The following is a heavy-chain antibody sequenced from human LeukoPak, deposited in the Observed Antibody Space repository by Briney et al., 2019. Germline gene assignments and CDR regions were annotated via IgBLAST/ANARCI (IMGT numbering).Heavy chain of an antibody. CDR3: ARLTKNDSGSFRFGKKKRGYMDV. V-gene: IGHV4-39*07. Sequence: SVTLSLTCTVSGGSISTSNYYWGWIRQPPGKGLEWIGNIFYSGSTYYSPSLKSRVTISLDTSRNQFSLKLSSVTAADTAVYYCARLTKNDSGSFRFGKKKRGYMDVWGKGTTVTISS. CDR1: GGSISTSNYY. J-gene: IGHJ6*03. D-gene: IGHD3-10*01. CDR2: IFYSGST.